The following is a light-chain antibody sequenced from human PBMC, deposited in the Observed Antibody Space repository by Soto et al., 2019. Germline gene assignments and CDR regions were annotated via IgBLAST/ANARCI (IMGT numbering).Light chain of an antibody. J-gene: IGLJ3*02. CDR2: SND. CDR1: SSNIGSNT. Sequence: QSVLTQPPSASGTPGQRVTISCSGSSSNIGSNTVNWYQQLPGTAPKLLIYSNDQRPSGVPDRFSGSKSGTSASLAISGLQSEDAADYYCAAWGASLNGWVFGGGTKLTVL. V-gene: IGLV1-44*01. CDR3: AAWGASLNGWV.